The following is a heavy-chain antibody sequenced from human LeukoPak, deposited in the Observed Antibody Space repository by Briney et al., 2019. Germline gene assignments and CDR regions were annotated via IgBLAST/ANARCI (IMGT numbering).Heavy chain of an antibody. Sequence: GQSLHISCKGSAYSFTSYCIGWARQMPGKGLEWMGSFYPGASNARYSPSFQGQVTISAHKSISTAYLQWSSLKASDTAMYYCARRRYYDFWSGYYKAAFDIWGQGTMVTVSS. D-gene: IGHD3-3*01. V-gene: IGHV5-51*01. J-gene: IGHJ3*02. CDR2: FYPGASNA. CDR3: ARRRYYDFWSGYYKAAFDI. CDR1: AYSFTSYC.